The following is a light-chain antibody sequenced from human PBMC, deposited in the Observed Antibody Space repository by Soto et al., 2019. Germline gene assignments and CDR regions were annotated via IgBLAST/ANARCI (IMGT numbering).Light chain of an antibody. CDR1: SSNIGAGYD. V-gene: IGLV1-40*01. CDR2: GNS. J-gene: IGLJ7*01. Sequence: QSVLTQPPSVSGAPGQRVTISCTGSSSNIGAGYDVHWYQQLPGTAPKLLIYGNSNRPSGVPDRFSGSKSGTSASLAITGLQAEDEADDYCHSYDSSLSGFAVFGGGTQLTVL. CDR3: HSYDSSLSGFAV.